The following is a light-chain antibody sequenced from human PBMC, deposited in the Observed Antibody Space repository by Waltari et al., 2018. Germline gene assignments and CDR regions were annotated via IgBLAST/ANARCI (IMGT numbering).Light chain of an antibody. CDR3: QHRSNWPLT. CDR2: DAS. V-gene: IGKV3-11*01. Sequence: EIVFTPSPATLSLSPGERAPLSCRDSHSVSNYLAWYQQKPCQAPRLLIYDASNRATGIPARFTGSGSGTDFTLTISSLEPEDFAIYYCQHRSNWPLTFGGGTKVEVK. CDR1: HSVSNY. J-gene: IGKJ4*01.